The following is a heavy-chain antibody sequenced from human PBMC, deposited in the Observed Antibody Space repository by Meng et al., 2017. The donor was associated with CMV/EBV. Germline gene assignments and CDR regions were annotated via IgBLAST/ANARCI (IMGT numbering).Heavy chain of an antibody. CDR3: ARQGGASPTTGVF. CDR1: GGSISSSSYY. J-gene: IGHJ4*02. CDR2: LYYTGST. V-gene: IGHV4-39*01. Sequence: SETLSPTCTVSGGSISSSSYYWGWVRQPPGQGFEWIGSLYYTGSTYYNTSLGSRVTMSVDTSRNQFSLKLSSVTAADTAVYYCARQGGASPTTGVFWGPGILVTVSS. D-gene: IGHD1-26*01.